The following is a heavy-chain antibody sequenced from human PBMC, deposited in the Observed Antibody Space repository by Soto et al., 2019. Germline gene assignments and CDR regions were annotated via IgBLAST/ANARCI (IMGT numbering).Heavy chain of an antibody. J-gene: IGHJ5*02. CDR1: GASISGFY. CDR3: VRDGKKTLRDCFDP. V-gene: IGHV4-4*07. Sequence: SETLSLTCTVSGASISGFYWSWIRKSAGKGLEWIGRIYATGTTDYNPSLKSRVMMSVDTSKKQFSLKLRSVTAADTAVYYCVRDGKKTLRDCFDPWGQGISVTVSS. D-gene: IGHD1-1*01. CDR2: IYATGTT.